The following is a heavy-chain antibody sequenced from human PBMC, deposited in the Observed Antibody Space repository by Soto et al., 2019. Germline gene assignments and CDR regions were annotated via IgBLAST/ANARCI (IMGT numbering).Heavy chain of an antibody. D-gene: IGHD5-18*01. CDR1: GYSFTNFW. CDR2: IHPGDSDI. V-gene: IGHV5-51*03. J-gene: IGHJ4*02. Sequence: EVQVVQSGAEVKKPGESLRISCKGSGYSFTNFWIAWVRQMPGKGLEWMGIIHPGDSDIRYGPSFQGQVTISADKSISTAYLQWSSLKASDTAMYYCASGEWGYKYGDWGQGTLVTVSS. CDR3: ASGEWGYKYGD.